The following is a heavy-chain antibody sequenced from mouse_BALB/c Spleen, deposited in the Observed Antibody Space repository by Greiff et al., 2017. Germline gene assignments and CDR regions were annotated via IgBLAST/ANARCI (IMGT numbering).Heavy chain of an antibody. CDR2: ISSGGGST. D-gene: IGHD1-2*01. Sequence: EVQLLESGGGLVKPGGSLKLSCAASGFAFSSYDMSWVRQTPEKRLEWVAYISSGGGSTYYPDTVKGRFTISRDNAKNTLYLQMSSLKSEDTAMYYCAREITTATSDYWGQGTTLTVSS. V-gene: IGHV5-12-1*01. CDR3: AREITTATSDY. J-gene: IGHJ2*01. CDR1: GFAFSSYD.